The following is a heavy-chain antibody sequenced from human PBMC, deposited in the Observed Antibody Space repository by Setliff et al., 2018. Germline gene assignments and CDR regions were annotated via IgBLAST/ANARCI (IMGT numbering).Heavy chain of an antibody. CDR2: INTNTGNP. Sequence: RASVKVSCKASGGTFSSYDISWVRQAPGQGLEWMGWINTNTGNPTYAQGFTGRFVFSLDTSVSTAYLQISSLKAEDTAVYYCARGPLHYDFWSGYYTVSWFDPWGQGTLVTVSS. D-gene: IGHD3-3*01. V-gene: IGHV7-4-1*02. J-gene: IGHJ5*02. CDR1: GGTFSSYD. CDR3: ARGPLHYDFWSGYYTVSWFDP.